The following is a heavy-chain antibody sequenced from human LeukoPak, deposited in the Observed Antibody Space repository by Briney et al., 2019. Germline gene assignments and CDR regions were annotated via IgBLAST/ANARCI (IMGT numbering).Heavy chain of an antibody. D-gene: IGHD1-26*01. CDR2: ISSSGTTT. J-gene: IGHJ4*02. CDR3: ARIGTHVGQTDY. Sequence: GGSLRLSCAASGFSFSVYEIHWVRQAPGKGLEWISDISSSGTTTYYADSVKGRFTVSRDNAKNSLYLQMNPLRHDDTAVYYCARIGTHVGQTDYWGQGTLVIVSS. CDR1: GFSFSVYE. V-gene: IGHV3-48*03.